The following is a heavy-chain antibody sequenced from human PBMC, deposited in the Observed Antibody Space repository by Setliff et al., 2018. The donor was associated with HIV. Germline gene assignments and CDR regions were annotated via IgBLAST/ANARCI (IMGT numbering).Heavy chain of an antibody. D-gene: IGHD4-17*01. CDR1: GGSISNSDFY. CDR2: IYYRGAT. J-gene: IGHJ3*02. Sequence: PSETLSLTCTVSGGSISNSDFYWGWIRQSPGKGLEWIGSIYYRGATYYNPTLQSRVTISADTSKNQFYLKLTSVTAADTAVYYCARHSLGNIGDYIRIGAIDIWGQGTMVTVSS. CDR3: ARHSLGNIGDYIRIGAIDI. V-gene: IGHV4-39*01.